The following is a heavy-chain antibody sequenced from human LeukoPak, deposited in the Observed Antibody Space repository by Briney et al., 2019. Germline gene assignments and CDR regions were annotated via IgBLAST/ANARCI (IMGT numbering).Heavy chain of an antibody. J-gene: IGHJ4*02. CDR1: GYSISSGYY. D-gene: IGHD3-9*01. Sequence: SETLSLTCAVSGYSISSGYYWGWIRQPPGKGLEWIGSIYHRGSTYYNPSLKSRVTISVDTSKNQFSLKLSSVTAADTAVYYCARGSSSYDILTGYYGYWGQGTLVTVSS. CDR2: IYHRGST. V-gene: IGHV4-38-2*01. CDR3: ARGSSSYDILTGYYGY.